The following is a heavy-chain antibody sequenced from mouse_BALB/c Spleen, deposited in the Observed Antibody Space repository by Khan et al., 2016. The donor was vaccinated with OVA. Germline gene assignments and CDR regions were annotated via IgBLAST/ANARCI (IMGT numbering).Heavy chain of an antibody. J-gene: IGHJ2*01. CDR2: ISSGGSYT. D-gene: IGHD1-1*01. CDR3: ARTLGYYGSGYFDY. V-gene: IGHV5-9-3*01. CDR1: GFTFSSYA. Sequence: EVELVESGGGLVKPGGSLKLSCAASGFTFSSYAMSWVRQTPEKRLVWVATISSGGSYTFYPDSVKGRFTISRDNAQNTLYLQMSSLRSEDTAMYYCARTLGYYGSGYFDYWGQGTALTVSS.